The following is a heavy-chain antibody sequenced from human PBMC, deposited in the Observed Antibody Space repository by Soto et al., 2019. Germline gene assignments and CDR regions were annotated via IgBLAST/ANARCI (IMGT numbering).Heavy chain of an antibody. CDR1: GFTLSNYG. D-gene: IGHD3-22*01. V-gene: IGHV3-23*01. CDR2: ILGSDYST. Sequence: GGSLRLSCAASGFTLSNYGMSWVRQAPGKGLEWLSGILGSDYSTYYADAVKGRFIISRDNSKNTLFLYMNSLRAEDTAVYFCAKDMHPNYYYDTSGPVACFDNWGLGTLVTVSS. CDR3: AKDMHPNYYYDTSGPVACFDN. J-gene: IGHJ4*02.